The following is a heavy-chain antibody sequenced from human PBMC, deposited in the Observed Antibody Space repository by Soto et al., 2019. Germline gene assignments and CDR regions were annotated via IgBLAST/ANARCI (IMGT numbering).Heavy chain of an antibody. CDR1: GASITSGTYY. CDR2: VYYSGST. Sequence: QVQLQESGPGLVKPSETLSLTCTVSGASITSGTYYWSWIRQPPGKGLEWIGYVYYSGSTYYNPSLKSRVTISVDTSKNQFSLKLSSVTAADTAVYYCARDPAYCSSTSCYGHNWFDPWGQGTLVTVSS. D-gene: IGHD2-2*01. J-gene: IGHJ5*02. V-gene: IGHV4-31*03. CDR3: ARDPAYCSSTSCYGHNWFDP.